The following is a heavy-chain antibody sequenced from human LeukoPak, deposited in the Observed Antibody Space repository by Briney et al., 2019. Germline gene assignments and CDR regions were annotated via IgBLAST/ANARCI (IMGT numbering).Heavy chain of an antibody. D-gene: IGHD3-16*01. CDR3: ARDLNRALLGY. Sequence: SVKVSCKASGGTFSSYAISWVRQALGQGLEWMGGIIPIFGTANYAQKFQGRVTITTDESTSTAYMELSSLRSEDTAVYYCARDLNRALLGYWGQGTLVTVSS. V-gene: IGHV1-69*05. CDR1: GGTFSSYA. J-gene: IGHJ4*02. CDR2: IIPIFGTA.